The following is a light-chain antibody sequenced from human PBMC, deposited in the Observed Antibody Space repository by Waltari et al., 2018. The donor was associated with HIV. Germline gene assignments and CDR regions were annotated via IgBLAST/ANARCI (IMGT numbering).Light chain of an antibody. CDR3: QSYDSRNHVV. Sequence: NFMLPQPHSVSESPGKTVTISCTRSTGSVASHYVQWYQQRPGSSPTTVIDEDNQRPSWVPDRFSSSIDSSSNSASLTISGLKTEDEADYYCQSYDSRNHVVFGGGTKLTVL. V-gene: IGLV6-57*01. CDR1: TGSVASHY. J-gene: IGLJ2*01. CDR2: EDN.